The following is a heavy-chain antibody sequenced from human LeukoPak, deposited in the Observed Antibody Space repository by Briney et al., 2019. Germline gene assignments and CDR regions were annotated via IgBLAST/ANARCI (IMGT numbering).Heavy chain of an antibody. Sequence: SETLSLTCTVSGGSISSGGYYWSWIRQPPGKGLEWIGEINHSGSTNYNPSLKSRVTISVDTSKNQFSLKLSSVTAADTAVYYCAREYGDYVRYFDYWGQGTLVTVSS. CDR3: AREYGDYVRYFDY. V-gene: IGHV4-39*07. CDR1: GGSISSGGYY. CDR2: INHSGST. D-gene: IGHD4-17*01. J-gene: IGHJ4*02.